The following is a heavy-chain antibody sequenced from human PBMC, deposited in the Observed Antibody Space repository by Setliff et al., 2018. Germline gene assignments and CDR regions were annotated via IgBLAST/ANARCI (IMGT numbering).Heavy chain of an antibody. D-gene: IGHD1-26*01. CDR3: ARDGVGVGATDFGY. CDR2: ISSSSSYI. J-gene: IGHJ4*02. CDR1: GFTFSSYS. V-gene: IGHV3-21*01. Sequence: GESLKISCAASGFTFSSYSMNWVRQAPGKGLEWVSSISSSSSYIYYADSVKGRFTISRDNAKNSLYLQMKSLRAEDMGVYYCARDGVGVGATDFGYWGQGTLVTVSS.